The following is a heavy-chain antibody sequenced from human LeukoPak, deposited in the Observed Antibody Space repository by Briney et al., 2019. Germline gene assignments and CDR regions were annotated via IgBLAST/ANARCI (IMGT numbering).Heavy chain of an antibody. CDR3: ARGGYGSGSYYNPYFDY. D-gene: IGHD3-10*01. V-gene: IGHV4-59*12. J-gene: IGHJ4*02. CDR1: GGSFGTYY. Sequence: SETLSLTCTVSGGSFGTYYWSWIRQPPGKGLEWIGDIYYSGSTNYNPSLKSRVTISVDTSKNQFSLKLSSVTAADTAVYYCARGGYGSGSYYNPYFDYWGQGTLVTVSS. CDR2: IYYSGST.